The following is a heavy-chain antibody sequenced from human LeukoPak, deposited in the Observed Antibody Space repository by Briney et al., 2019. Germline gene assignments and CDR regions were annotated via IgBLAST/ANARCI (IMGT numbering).Heavy chain of an antibody. Sequence: SGGSLRLSCAGSEFTLSNYLMSWVRQAPGKGLEWVANIKQDGGEIYYIYSVKVRFTISRDNAKNSVYLQMNSLRAEDTAVYFCAGESVAVPAYYWGQGTLVTVSS. J-gene: IGHJ4*02. CDR2: IKQDGGEI. CDR1: EFTLSNYL. V-gene: IGHV3-7*01. D-gene: IGHD3-22*01. CDR3: AGESVAVPAYY.